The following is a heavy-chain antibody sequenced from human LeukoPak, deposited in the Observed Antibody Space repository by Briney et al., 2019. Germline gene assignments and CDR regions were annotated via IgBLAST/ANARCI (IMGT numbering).Heavy chain of an antibody. CDR3: ARGEYGSGNYHIDY. CDR2: ISSSGSYI. J-gene: IGHJ4*02. V-gene: IGHV3-21*01. CDR1: GFSFITYS. D-gene: IGHD3-10*01. Sequence: GGSLRLSCAASGFSFITYSMNWVRQAPGKGLEWVSAISSSGSYIYYADSVKGRFTISRGDAKNSLYVQMNSLRAEDTAVYYCARGEYGSGNYHIDYWGQGTLVTVSS.